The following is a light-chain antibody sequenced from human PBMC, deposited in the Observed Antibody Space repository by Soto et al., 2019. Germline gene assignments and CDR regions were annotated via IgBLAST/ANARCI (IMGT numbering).Light chain of an antibody. CDR3: QQYGSTPWT. V-gene: IGKV3D-20*01. CDR2: DAS. J-gene: IGKJ1*01. Sequence: VVLTQFPGTLSLSPGETATLSCGASQSVSNNFLGWYQQKPGLPPRLLIYDASSRANGIPERFSGRGPGTQFTLTISRLEPEDFAVYYCQQYGSTPWTFGRGTKVDIK. CDR1: QSVSNNF.